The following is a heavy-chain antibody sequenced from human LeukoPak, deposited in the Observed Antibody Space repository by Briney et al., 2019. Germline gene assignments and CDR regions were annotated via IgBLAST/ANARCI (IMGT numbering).Heavy chain of an antibody. Sequence: SETLSLTCTVSGYSISSGYYWGWIRQPPGKGLEWIGSIYHSGSTYYNPSLKSRVTISVDTSKNQFSLKLSSVTAADTAVYYCARAVEMATNGEWFDPWGQGTLVTVSS. CDR2: IYHSGST. J-gene: IGHJ5*02. CDR3: ARAVEMATNGEWFDP. V-gene: IGHV4-38-2*02. CDR1: GYSISSGYY. D-gene: IGHD5-24*01.